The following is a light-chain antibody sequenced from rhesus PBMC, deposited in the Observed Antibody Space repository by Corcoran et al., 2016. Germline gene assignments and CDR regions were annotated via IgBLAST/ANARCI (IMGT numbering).Light chain of an antibody. J-gene: IGKJ4*01. CDR2: HAN. V-gene: IGKV1-32*01. Sequence: DIQMTQSPSSLSSSEGDRVTITCRASEGIRSYLNWYQQKPGKAQKLLLYHANHLESGVPSRFSGSGSGPEFTITINSLQPGDFATYYCQQYTSLPLTFGGGTKVEIK. CDR3: QQYTSLPLT. CDR1: EGIRSY.